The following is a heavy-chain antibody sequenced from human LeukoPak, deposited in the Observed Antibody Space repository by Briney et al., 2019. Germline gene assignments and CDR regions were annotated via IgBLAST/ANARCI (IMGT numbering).Heavy chain of an antibody. CDR1: GGSISTTNYY. CDR3: SRQYYYDIAD. CDR2: IYYSGTT. V-gene: IGHV4-39*01. J-gene: IGHJ4*02. D-gene: IGHD3-22*01. Sequence: SGTLSLTCTVSGGSISTTNYYWGWIRQTPGKGLESIGSIYYSGTTYYNPSLKSRVTISVDIFKNQFFLRLTSVTAADTAVYYCSRQYYYDIADWGQGTLVTVSS.